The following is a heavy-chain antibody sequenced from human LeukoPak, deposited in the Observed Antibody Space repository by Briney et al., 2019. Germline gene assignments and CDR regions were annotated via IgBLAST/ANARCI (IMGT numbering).Heavy chain of an antibody. V-gene: IGHV3-48*02. Sequence: GGSLRLSCAASGFTFSSYSMNWVRQAPGKGLEWVSYISSSSTIYYADSVKGRFTISRDNAKNSLYLRMNSLRDDDTAVYYCARIGGTGYFDYWGQGTLVTVSS. CDR2: ISSSSTI. CDR3: ARIGGTGYFDY. D-gene: IGHD1-1*01. CDR1: GFTFSSYS. J-gene: IGHJ4*02.